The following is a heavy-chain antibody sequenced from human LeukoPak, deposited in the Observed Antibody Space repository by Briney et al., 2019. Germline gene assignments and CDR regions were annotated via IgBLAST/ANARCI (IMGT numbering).Heavy chain of an antibody. CDR1: GYTFTGHY. CDR3: AREVGYSSSWYGRFDP. D-gene: IGHD6-13*01. V-gene: IGHV1-2*06. J-gene: IGHJ5*02. CDR2: INPNSGGT. Sequence: GASVKVSCKASGYTFTGHYMHWVRQAPGQGLEWMGRINPNSGGTNFAQKFQGRVTMTRATSISTSYLELNSLRSDDTAVYYCAREVGYSSSWYGRFDPWGQGTLVTVSS.